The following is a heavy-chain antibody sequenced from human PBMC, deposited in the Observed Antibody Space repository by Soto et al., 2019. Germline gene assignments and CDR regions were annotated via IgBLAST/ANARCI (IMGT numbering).Heavy chain of an antibody. V-gene: IGHV3-48*01. CDR2: ISSSSGTI. Sequence: GGSLRLSCAASGFTFSSYSMNWVRQAPGKGLEWVSYISSSSGTIYYADSVKGRFTISRDNAKNSLYLQMNSLRAEDTDGYYCAGDRLPQGVVVAATDAFDIWGQGTMVTVSS. D-gene: IGHD2-15*01. CDR3: AGDRLPQGVVVAATDAFDI. CDR1: GFTFSSYS. J-gene: IGHJ3*02.